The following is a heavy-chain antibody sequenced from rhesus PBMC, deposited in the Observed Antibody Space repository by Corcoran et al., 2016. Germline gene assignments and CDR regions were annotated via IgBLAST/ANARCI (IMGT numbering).Heavy chain of an antibody. CDR1: GFTFSIYG. CDR3: TRFDY. J-gene: IGHJ4*01. CDR2: IASDESKK. V-gene: IGHV3-54*02. Sequence: EVQLVESGGGLAQPGGSLRLSCVGSGFTFSIYGFHWVRQAQGRGMEGVAVIASDESKKDYADSVKERITISRDNSKNTLYLQMSNLRLEDTAVYYCTRFDYWGQGVLVTVSS.